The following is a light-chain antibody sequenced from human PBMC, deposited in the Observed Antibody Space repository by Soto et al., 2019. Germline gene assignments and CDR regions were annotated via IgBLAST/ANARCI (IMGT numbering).Light chain of an antibody. V-gene: IGKV1-39*01. Sequence: DIQMTQSPSSLSASVGDRITITCRASQYINTYLNWYQHKPGKAPKLLIYLASTLHSGVPSRFSGTGSGTDFTLTISSLQPEDFATYYCQQSYSTPPDTFGQGTKLEIK. J-gene: IGKJ2*01. CDR2: LAS. CDR3: QQSYSTPPDT. CDR1: QYINTY.